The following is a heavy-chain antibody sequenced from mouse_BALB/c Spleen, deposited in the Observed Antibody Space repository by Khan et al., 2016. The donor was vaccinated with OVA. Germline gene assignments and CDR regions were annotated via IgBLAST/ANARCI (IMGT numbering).Heavy chain of an antibody. Sequence: QMQLEESGAELARPGASVKMSCKASGYSFTSHTMHWVKQRPGQGLEWIGYINPRSGYTNYNQKFNDKATLTADKSSSTAYMQLSSLTSEDSAVYYCARRTTGYALDYWGQGTSVTGSS. V-gene: IGHV1-4*01. CDR3: ARRTTGYALDY. CDR1: GYSFTSHT. J-gene: IGHJ4*01. D-gene: IGHD2-14*01. CDR2: INPRSGYT.